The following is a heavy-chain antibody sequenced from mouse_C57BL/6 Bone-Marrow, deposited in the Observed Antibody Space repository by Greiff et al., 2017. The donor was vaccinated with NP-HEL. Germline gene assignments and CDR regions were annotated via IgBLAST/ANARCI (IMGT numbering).Heavy chain of an antibody. CDR2: IDPSDSYT. D-gene: IGHD1-1*01. V-gene: IGHV1-69*01. J-gene: IGHJ1*03. CDR1: GYTFTSYW. CDR3: ARSPFYYYGSSYWYFDV. Sequence: QVQLKQPGAELVMPGASVKLSCKASGYTFTSYWMHWVKQRPGQGLEWIGEIDPSDSYTNYNQKFKGKSTLTVDKSSSTAYMQLSSLTSEDSAVYYCARSPFYYYGSSYWYFDVWGTGTTVTVSS.